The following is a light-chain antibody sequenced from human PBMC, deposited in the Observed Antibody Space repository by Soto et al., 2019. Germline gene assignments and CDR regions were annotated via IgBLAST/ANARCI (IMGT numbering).Light chain of an antibody. V-gene: IGKV3-11*01. CDR2: GAS. CDR1: QSVSSH. CDR3: QQGGNWPLT. Sequence: RASQSVSSHLAWYQQRPVQAPRLLIYGASSRATGIPDRFSGSGSGTDFTLTISSLEPEDFAVYYCQQGGNWPLTFGQGTRLEI. J-gene: IGKJ5*01.